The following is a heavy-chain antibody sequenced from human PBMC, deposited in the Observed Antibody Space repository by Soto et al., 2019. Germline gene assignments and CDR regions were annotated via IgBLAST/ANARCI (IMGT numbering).Heavy chain of an antibody. CDR3: ARLEGLATISYYFDF. Sequence: QLQLQESGPGLVKPSETLSLTCSVSGDSINSDKYYWGWIRQPPGKGLEWIGSIYYRGNTYYNPSLQTRVTISLDKSISVFSLKLNSVTAADSSVYFCARLEGLATISYYFDFWGQGALVTVSS. CDR2: IYYRGNT. D-gene: IGHD3-9*01. J-gene: IGHJ4*02. CDR1: GDSINSDKYY. V-gene: IGHV4-39*01.